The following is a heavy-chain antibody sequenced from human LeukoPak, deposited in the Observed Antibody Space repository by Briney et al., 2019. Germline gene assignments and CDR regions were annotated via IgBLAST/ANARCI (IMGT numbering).Heavy chain of an antibody. J-gene: IGHJ5*02. V-gene: IGHV1-18*01. CDR3: ARDSIVLMVYAMPNWFDP. CDR1: VYTFTSYG. CDR2: ISAYNGNT. Sequence: ASVKVSCKASVYTFTSYGISWVRQAPGQGLEGMGWISAYNGNTNYAQKLQGRVTMTTDTSTSTAYMELRSLRSDDTAVYYCARDSIVLMVYAMPNWFDPWGQGTLVTVSS. D-gene: IGHD2-8*01.